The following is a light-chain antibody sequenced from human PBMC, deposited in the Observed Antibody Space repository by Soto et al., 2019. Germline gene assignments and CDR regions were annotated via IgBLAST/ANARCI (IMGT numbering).Light chain of an antibody. J-gene: IGKJ4*01. CDR2: AAS. CDR3: QDSYSTPLT. CDR1: QSISSY. V-gene: IGKV1-39*01. Sequence: DIQMTQSPSSLSASVGDRVTITCRASQSISSYLNWYQQKPGKAPKLLIYAASSLQSGAPSRFSGSGSGTDFTLTISSLQPEGFSSYYYQDSYSTPLTCGGGTGVEI.